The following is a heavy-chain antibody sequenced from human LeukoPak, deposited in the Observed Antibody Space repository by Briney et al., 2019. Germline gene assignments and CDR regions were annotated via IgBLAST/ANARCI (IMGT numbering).Heavy chain of an antibody. CDR2: ISAKNGNT. V-gene: IGHV1-18*01. J-gene: IGHJ5*02. Sequence: GASVKVSCKASGFTFTDYGISWVRQAPGQGLEWMGWISAKNGNTNYVQKFQGRVTMTTDTSMTTAYMELGSLRYDDTAVYYCATAKSAMVTCFDPWGQGTLVTVSS. D-gene: IGHD5-18*01. CDR3: ATAKSAMVTCFDP. CDR1: GFTFTDYG.